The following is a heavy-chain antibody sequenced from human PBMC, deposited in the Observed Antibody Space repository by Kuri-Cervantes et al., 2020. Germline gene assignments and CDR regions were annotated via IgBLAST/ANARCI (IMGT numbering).Heavy chain of an antibody. CDR3: AKARRQLVKDYFDY. Sequence: GESLKISCAASGFTFSSYGMHWVRQAPGKGLVWVAFIRYDGSNKYYADSVKGRFTISRDNSKNTLYLQMNSLRAEDTAVYYCAKARRQLVKDYFDYWGQGTLVTVSS. J-gene: IGHJ4*02. V-gene: IGHV3-30*02. CDR1: GFTFSSYG. D-gene: IGHD6-13*01. CDR2: IRYDGSNK.